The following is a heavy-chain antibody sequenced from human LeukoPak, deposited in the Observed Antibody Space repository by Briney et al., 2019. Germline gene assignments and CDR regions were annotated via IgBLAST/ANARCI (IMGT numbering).Heavy chain of an antibody. CDR1: GGTFSSYA. V-gene: IGHV1-69*06. D-gene: IGHD3-16*01. CDR2: IIPIFGTA. Sequence: SVKVSCKASGGTFSSYAISWVRQAPGQGLEWMGGIIPIFGTANYAQKFQGRVTITADKSTSTAYMELRSLRSDDTAMYYCARARSDVWGSALIDYWGQGTLVTVSS. J-gene: IGHJ4*02. CDR3: ARARSDVWGSALIDY.